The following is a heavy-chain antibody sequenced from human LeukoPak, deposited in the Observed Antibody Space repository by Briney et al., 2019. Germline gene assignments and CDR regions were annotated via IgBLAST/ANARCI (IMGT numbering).Heavy chain of an antibody. J-gene: IGHJ5*02. CDR3: ARDILTGYSLKAGFDP. V-gene: IGHV3-21*01. D-gene: IGHD3-9*01. CDR2: ISSSSSYI. CDR1: GFTFNNYS. Sequence: PGGSLRLSCAASGFTFNNYSMNWVRQTPGKGLEWVSSISSSSSYIYYADSVKGRFTISRDNAKNSLYLQMNSLRAGDTAVYYCARDILTGYSLKAGFDPWGQGTLVTVSS.